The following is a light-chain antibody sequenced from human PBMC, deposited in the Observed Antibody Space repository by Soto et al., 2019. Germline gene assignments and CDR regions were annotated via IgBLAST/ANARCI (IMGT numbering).Light chain of an antibody. V-gene: IGKV3-20*01. J-gene: IGKJ2*01. CDR2: GAS. Sequence: EIVLTQSPGTLSLSPGERATLSCRASQSVTSYYLAWYQQKPGQAPRLLIYGASRRATDIPDRFSGNGSGTDFTLTISRLEPEDFAVYYCQLYGSSSYTFGQGTKLEIK. CDR1: QSVTSYY. CDR3: QLYGSSSYT.